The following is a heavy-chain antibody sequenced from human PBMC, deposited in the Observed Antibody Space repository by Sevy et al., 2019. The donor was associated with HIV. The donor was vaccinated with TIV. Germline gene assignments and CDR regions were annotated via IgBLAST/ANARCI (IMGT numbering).Heavy chain of an antibody. V-gene: IGHV3-33*01. Sequence: GGSLRLSCAASGFTFSNYGMHWVRQAPGKGLEWVGAIFSDANIKYYVDSVKGRFAISRDSSKNTVYLQMNSLRAEDTAVYSCARESGSNWYFDLWGRGTPVTVSS. D-gene: IGHD1-26*01. CDR1: GFTFSNYG. J-gene: IGHJ2*01. CDR3: ARESGSNWYFDL. CDR2: IFSDANIK.